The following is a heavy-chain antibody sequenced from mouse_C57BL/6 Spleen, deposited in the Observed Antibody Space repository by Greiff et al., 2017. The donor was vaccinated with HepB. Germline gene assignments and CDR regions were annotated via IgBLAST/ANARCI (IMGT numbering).Heavy chain of an antibody. CDR1: GYTFTSYW. V-gene: IGHV1-59*01. J-gene: IGHJ2*01. CDR2: IDPSDSYT. Sequence: QVQLQQPGAELVRPGTSVKLSCKASGYTFTSYWMHWVKQRPGQGLEWIGVIDPSDSYTNYNQKFKGKATLTVDTSSSTAYMQLSSLTSEDSAVYYCARSGYSNYGYYFDYWGQGTTLTVSS. CDR3: ARSGYSNYGYYFDY. D-gene: IGHD2-5*01.